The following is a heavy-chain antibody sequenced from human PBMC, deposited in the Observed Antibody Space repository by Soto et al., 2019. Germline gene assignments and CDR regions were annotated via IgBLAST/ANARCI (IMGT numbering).Heavy chain of an antibody. CDR3: ARMGDVPYYYYGMDV. CDR2: INPSNGNT. D-gene: IGHD3-16*01. CDR1: GYTFTSYA. V-gene: IGHV1-3*01. Sequence: ASVRVSCRASGYTFTSYAMHWVRQAPGQRLEWMGWINPSNGNTKYSQNFQGRVTITTDTSTNTAYMELRSLRSDDTAVYYFARMGDVPYYYYGMDVWGQGTTVTVSS. J-gene: IGHJ6*02.